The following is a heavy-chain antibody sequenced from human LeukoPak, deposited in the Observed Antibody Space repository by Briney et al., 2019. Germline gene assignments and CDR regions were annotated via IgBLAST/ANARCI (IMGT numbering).Heavy chain of an antibody. CDR2: ISPSGGST. CDR3: ARDKGTSYLSSFDY. Sequence: GASVKVSCKAFGYTFTSNDMHWVRQAPGQGPEWMGVISPSGGSTTYAQKFQGRVTLTRDMSTSTDYLELSSLRSEDTAVYYCARDKGTSYLSSFDYWGQGTLVTVSS. D-gene: IGHD6-6*01. V-gene: IGHV1-46*01. CDR1: GYTFTSND. J-gene: IGHJ4*02.